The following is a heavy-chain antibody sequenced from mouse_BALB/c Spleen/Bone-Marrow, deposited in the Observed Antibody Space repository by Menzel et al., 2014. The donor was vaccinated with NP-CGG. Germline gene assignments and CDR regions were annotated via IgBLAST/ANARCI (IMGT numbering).Heavy chain of an antibody. Sequence: VQLKQSGAELVKPGASVKLSCTASGFNIKDTYMHWVKQRPEQGLEWIGWIGPANGNTKYDPNFQGKATITADTSSNTAYLQLSSLTSEDTAVYYCARDYDYFFDYWGQGTTLTVSS. V-gene: IGHV14-3*02. J-gene: IGHJ2*01. CDR1: GFNIKDTY. CDR3: ARDYDYFFDY. CDR2: IGPANGNT. D-gene: IGHD2-4*01.